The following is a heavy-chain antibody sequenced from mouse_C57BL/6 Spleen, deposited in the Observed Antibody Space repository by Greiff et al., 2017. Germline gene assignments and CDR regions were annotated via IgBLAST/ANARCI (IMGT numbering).Heavy chain of an antibody. CDR2: IDPATGGT. J-gene: IGHJ1*03. D-gene: IGHD1-1*01. CDR1: GYTFTDYE. V-gene: IGHV1-15*01. Sequence: QVQLQQSGAELVRPGASVTLSCKASGYTFTDYEMHWVKQTPVHGLEWIGAIDPATGGTAYNQKFKGKAILTADKSSSTAYMELRSLTSEDSAVYYCTRSVVPWYFDVWGTGTTVTVSS. CDR3: TRSVVPWYFDV.